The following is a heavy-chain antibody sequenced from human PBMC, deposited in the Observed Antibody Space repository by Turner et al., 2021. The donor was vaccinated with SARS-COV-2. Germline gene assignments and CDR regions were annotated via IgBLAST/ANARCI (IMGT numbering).Heavy chain of an antibody. CDR3: ARHGFSGWYGGGMDV. V-gene: IGHV4-61*01. Sequence: QVQLHESGPGLVKPSETLSLTCAVSGGSVSSGRYYWSWIRQPPGKGLEWIGYIYYTGSANYNPSLKSRVTISVDTSKNQFSLKLSSVTAADTAVYYCARHGFSGWYGGGMDVWGQGTTVTVSS. D-gene: IGHD6-19*01. J-gene: IGHJ6*02. CDR1: GGSVSSGRYY. CDR2: IYYTGSA.